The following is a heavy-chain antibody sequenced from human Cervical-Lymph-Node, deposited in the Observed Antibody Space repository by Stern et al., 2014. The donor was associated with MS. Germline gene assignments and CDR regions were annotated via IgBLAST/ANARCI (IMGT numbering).Heavy chain of an antibody. CDR1: GYSFRSFG. CDR3: AREAGGGFGDYLRY. V-gene: IGHV1-18*01. D-gene: IGHD4-17*01. CDR2: MTAYNSVL. J-gene: IGHJ4*02. Sequence: QVQLVESGAEVKKPGASVKVSCKASGYSFRSFGITWGRQAPGQGLEWMGGMTAYNSVLNNAQQFQGRVSMTRDTSTSIAYMELTSLRSDDTAVYYCAREAGGGFGDYLRYWGQGILVTVSS.